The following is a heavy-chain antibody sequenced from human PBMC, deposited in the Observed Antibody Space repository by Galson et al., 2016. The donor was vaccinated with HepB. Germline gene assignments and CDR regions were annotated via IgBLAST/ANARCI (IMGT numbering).Heavy chain of an antibody. CDR3: AGGHYGSGSFYLFDY. J-gene: IGHJ4*02. V-gene: IGHV5-10-1*01. Sequence: QSGAEVKKPGESLRISCKGSGYSFTSYWISWVRQMPGKGLEWMGRIDPSDSYTNYSPSFQGHVTISADESISTAYLQWSSLKASDTAMYYCAGGHYGSGSFYLFDYWGQGTLVTVSS. CDR1: GYSFTSYW. D-gene: IGHD3-10*01. CDR2: IDPSDSYT.